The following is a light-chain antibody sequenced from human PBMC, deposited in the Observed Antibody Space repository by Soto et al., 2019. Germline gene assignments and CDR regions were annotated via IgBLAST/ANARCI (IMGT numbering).Light chain of an antibody. CDR3: MQALQAPIT. CDR1: QSLLHSNGYNY. V-gene: IGKV2-28*01. CDR2: LGF. Sequence: DIVMPQSPLSLPVTPGEPASISCRSSQSLLHSNGYNYLDWYLQKPGQSPQLLIYLGFNRASGVPDRFSGSGSGTDFTLKISRVEAEDVGVYYCMQALQAPITFGPGTKVDIK. J-gene: IGKJ3*01.